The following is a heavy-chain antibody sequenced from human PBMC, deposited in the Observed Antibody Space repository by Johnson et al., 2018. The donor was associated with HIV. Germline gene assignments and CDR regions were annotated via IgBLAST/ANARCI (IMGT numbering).Heavy chain of an antibody. Sequence: VQLVESGGGVVQPGRSLRLSCAASGFTFSRYAMHWVRQAPGKGLEWVSAISGSGGSTYYADSVKGRFTISRDNSKNTLYLQMNSLRAEDTAVYYCAKDRWYCGGDCSVDAFDIWGQGTMVTVSS. V-gene: IGHV3-23*04. CDR2: ISGSGGST. CDR3: AKDRWYCGGDCSVDAFDI. D-gene: IGHD2-21*02. J-gene: IGHJ3*02. CDR1: GFTFSRYA.